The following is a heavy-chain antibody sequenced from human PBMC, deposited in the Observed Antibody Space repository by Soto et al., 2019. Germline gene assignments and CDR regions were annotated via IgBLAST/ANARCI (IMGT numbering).Heavy chain of an antibody. CDR2: INHSGST. J-gene: IGHJ4*02. CDR1: GGSFSGYY. D-gene: IGHD6-19*01. Sequence: SETLSLTCAVYGGSFSGYYWSWIRQPPGKGLEWIGEINHSGSTNYNPSLKSRVTISVDTSKNQFSLKLSSVTAAGTAVYYCARGYSSGWYFYWGQGTLVTVSS. CDR3: ARGYSSGWYFY. V-gene: IGHV4-34*01.